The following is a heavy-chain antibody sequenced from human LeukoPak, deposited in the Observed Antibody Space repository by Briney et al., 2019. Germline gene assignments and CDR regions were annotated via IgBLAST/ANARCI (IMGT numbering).Heavy chain of an antibody. D-gene: IGHD2-21*02. CDR2: IYFSGSP. J-gene: IGHJ4*02. V-gene: IGHV4-39*01. CDR1: GGSISSNSYY. Sequence: SESLSLTCTVSGGSISSNSYYWGWTRQPPGKGLECIGSIYFSGSPYYNPSLKSRVTMSVDTSKNQFSLKVSSVTAADTAVYYCARWRTAKTAFDYWGQGTLVTVSS. CDR3: ARWRTAKTAFDY.